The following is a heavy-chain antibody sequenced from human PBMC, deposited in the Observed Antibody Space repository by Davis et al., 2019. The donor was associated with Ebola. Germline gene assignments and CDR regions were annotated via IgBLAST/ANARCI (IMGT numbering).Heavy chain of an antibody. D-gene: IGHD3-10*01. Sequence: SETLSLTCAVYGGSFSGSYWSWIRQPPGKGLEWIGEINHSGSTYYNPSLKSRVTISVDTSKSQFSLRLSSVSAADTAVYYCAREDYYGSGSSDYWGQGTLVTVSS. V-gene: IGHV4-34*01. CDR3: AREDYYGSGSSDY. CDR2: INHSGST. CDR1: GGSFSGSY. J-gene: IGHJ4*02.